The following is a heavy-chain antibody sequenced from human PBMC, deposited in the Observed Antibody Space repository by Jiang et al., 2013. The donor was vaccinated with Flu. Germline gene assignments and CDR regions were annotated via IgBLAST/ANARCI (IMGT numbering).Heavy chain of an antibody. V-gene: IGHV2-5*02. Sequence: QPPGKALEWLALIYWDDDQRYSPSLKNRLTITKDTSKNQVVLTMTNMDPVDTATYYCARIYGFWSGYWPYGMDVWGQGTTVTVSS. J-gene: IGHJ6*02. CDR3: ARIYGFWSGYWPYGMDV. D-gene: IGHD3-3*01. CDR2: IYWDDDQ.